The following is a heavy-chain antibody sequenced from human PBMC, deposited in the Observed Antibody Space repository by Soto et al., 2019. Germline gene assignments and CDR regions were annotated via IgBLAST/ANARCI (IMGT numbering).Heavy chain of an antibody. CDR3: ARWASVMVYASNYYYGMDV. Sequence: QVQLVQSGAEVKKPGASVKVSCKASGYTFTSYDINWVRQATGQGLEWMGWMNPNSGNTGYAQKFQGRVTMTRNTSISTAYMELSSLRSEDTAVYYCARWASVMVYASNYYYGMDVWGQGTTVTVSS. D-gene: IGHD2-8*01. J-gene: IGHJ6*02. V-gene: IGHV1-8*01. CDR2: MNPNSGNT. CDR1: GYTFTSYD.